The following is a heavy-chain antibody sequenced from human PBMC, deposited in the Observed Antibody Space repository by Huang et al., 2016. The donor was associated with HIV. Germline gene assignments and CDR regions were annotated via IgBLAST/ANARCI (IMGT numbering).Heavy chain of an antibody. CDR3: AKDLTYTFGRHFDY. Sequence: QVQLVESGGGVVQPGGSLRLSCTESGFTFGSFGMPWVRQAPGKGLEWVAFIRYDGNNYYYADSVRGRFTISRDNSKDTLYLQMNRLRPDDSAVYYCAKDLTYTFGRHFDYWGRGTLVTVSS. V-gene: IGHV3-30*02. D-gene: IGHD3-3*01. J-gene: IGHJ4*02. CDR2: IRYDGNNY. CDR1: GFTFGSFG.